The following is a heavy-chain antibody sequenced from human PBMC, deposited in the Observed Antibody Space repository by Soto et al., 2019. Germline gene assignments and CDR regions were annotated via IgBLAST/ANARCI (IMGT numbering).Heavy chain of an antibody. Sequence: ASVKVSCKASGGTFSSYAISWVRQAPGQGLEWMGGIIPIFGTANYAQKFQGRVTITADESTSTAYMELSSLRSEDTAVYYCARDRSFGGDGYNLSPGYFDYWGQGTLVIVSS. CDR1: GGTFSSYA. CDR2: IIPIFGTA. V-gene: IGHV1-69*13. J-gene: IGHJ4*02. CDR3: ARDRSFGGDGYNLSPGYFDY. D-gene: IGHD5-12*01.